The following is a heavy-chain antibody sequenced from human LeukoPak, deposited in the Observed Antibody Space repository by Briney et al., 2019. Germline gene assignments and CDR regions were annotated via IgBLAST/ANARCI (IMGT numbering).Heavy chain of an antibody. V-gene: IGHV3-66*02. Sequence: GGSLRLSCAASGFTVSSNYMSWVRQAPGKGLEWVSVIYSGGSTYYADSVKGRFTISRDNSKNTLYLQMNSLRAEDTAVYYRARDVGFYYGSGSSIWGQGTMVTVSS. CDR1: GFTVSSNY. CDR2: IYSGGST. D-gene: IGHD3-10*01. J-gene: IGHJ3*02. CDR3: ARDVGFYYGSGSSI.